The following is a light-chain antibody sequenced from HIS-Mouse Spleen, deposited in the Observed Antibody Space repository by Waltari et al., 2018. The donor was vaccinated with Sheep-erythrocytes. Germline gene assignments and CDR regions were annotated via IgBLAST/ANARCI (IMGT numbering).Light chain of an antibody. CDR3: SSYVGSNNV. V-gene: IGLV2-8*01. CDR2: EVS. J-gene: IGLJ3*02. Sequence: QSALTQPPSASGSPGQSVTISCTGTSSAVGGYNYVSWYQQHPGKAPKLMIYEVSKRPSGVPDRFSGSKSGNTASLTVSGLQAEDEADYYCSSYVGSNNVFGGGTKLTVL. CDR1: SSAVGGYNY.